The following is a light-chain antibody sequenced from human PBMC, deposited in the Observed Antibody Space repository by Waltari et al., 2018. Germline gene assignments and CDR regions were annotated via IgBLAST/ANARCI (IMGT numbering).Light chain of an antibody. Sequence: QPVLPQTLPVSGTPGQGAIMICSGRRSNIGRKFVNWYQQLPGTAPKLVISRNNQMSSDVPDRFSASKTGTTASLVISGLRSEDEADYYCATWDDSLNGHVFGSGTKVTVL. J-gene: IGLJ1*01. CDR2: RNN. CDR3: ATWDDSLNGHV. CDR1: RSNIGRKF. V-gene: IGLV1-44*01.